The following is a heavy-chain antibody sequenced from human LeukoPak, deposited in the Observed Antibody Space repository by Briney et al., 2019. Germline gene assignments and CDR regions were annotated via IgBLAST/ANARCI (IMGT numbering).Heavy chain of an antibody. J-gene: IGHJ3*02. V-gene: IGHV4-39*07. CDR3: ARDSVSAAGAFDI. D-gene: IGHD6-13*01. Sequence: SETLSLTCTVSGGSISSSSYYWGWIRQPPGKGLEWIGSIYYSGSTYYNPSLKSRVTISVDTSKNQFSLKLSSVTAANTAVYYCARDSVSAAGAFDIWGQGTMVTVSS. CDR2: IYYSGST. CDR1: GGSISSSSYY.